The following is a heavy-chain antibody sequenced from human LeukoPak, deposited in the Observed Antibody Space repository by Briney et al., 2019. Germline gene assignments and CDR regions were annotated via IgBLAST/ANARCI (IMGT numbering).Heavy chain of an antibody. D-gene: IGHD1-26*01. CDR2: IHSSGGS. CDR3: ARLGSYHDF. V-gene: IGHV4-4*09. J-gene: IGHJ4*02. CDR1: GASISNYY. Sequence: SETLSLTCTVSGASISNYYWSWIRQTPEKGLEWMGHIHSSGGSSYYPALKSRLTLSIDTSRNQLSVKLPSVTAADTAVYFCARLGSYHDFWGQGALVTVSS.